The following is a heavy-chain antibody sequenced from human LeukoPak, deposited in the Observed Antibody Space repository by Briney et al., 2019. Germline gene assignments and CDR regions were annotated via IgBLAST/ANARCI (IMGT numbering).Heavy chain of an antibody. D-gene: IGHD1-26*01. CDR1: GSSFSSYE. J-gene: IGHJ5*02. V-gene: IGHV3-48*03. Sequence: GGSLRLSCAASGSSFSSYEMSWVRQAPGTGLEWVSYISTSATTIYYAHSVKGRFTISRDNAKNSLYLQMHSLRAEDTAVDYCVRYSGTYGWFDPWGQGTLVTVSS. CDR3: VRYSGTYGWFDP. CDR2: ISTSATTI.